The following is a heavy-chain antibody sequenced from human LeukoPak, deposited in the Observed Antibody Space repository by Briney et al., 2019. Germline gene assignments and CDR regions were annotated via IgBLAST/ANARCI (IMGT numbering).Heavy chain of an antibody. CDR1: GGSITSGSFY. J-gene: IGHJ4*02. CDR2: IYTSGSA. D-gene: IGHD5-12*01. CDR3: ARHAENGSDRFDY. Sequence: PSETLSLTCTVSGGSITSGSFYWSWIRQPAGKGLELIGRIYTSGSANYNPSLKSRVTLSLDTSKNQISLKLSSVTAADTAVYYCARHAENGSDRFDYWGQGTLVTVSS. V-gene: IGHV4-61*02.